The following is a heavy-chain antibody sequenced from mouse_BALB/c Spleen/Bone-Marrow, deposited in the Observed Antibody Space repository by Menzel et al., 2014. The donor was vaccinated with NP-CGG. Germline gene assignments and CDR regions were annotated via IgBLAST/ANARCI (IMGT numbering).Heavy chain of an antibody. CDR1: GYTFTDYV. Sequence: VQLVESGPELVKPGASVKMSCKASGYTFTDYVISWVKRRTGQGLEWIGEIYPGSGSTYYNKKFKGKATLTADKSSNTAYMQLSSLTSEDSAVYFCARGLGLPFYATDYWGQGTSVTVSS. CDR2: IYPGSGST. D-gene: IGHD3-1*01. V-gene: IGHV1-77*01. J-gene: IGHJ4*01. CDR3: ARGLGLPFYATDY.